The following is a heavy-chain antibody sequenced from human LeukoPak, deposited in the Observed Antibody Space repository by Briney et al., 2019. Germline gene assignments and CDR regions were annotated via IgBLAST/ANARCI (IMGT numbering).Heavy chain of an antibody. Sequence: ASVKVSCKASGYTFSSYDINWVRQATGQGLEWMGWMSPNSGDTGYAKKFQGRVTMTRDTSISTAYMELSSLRSEDTAVYYCARVTYSSAWYAAFDIWGQGTMVTVSS. J-gene: IGHJ3*02. D-gene: IGHD6-19*01. CDR2: MSPNSGDT. CDR1: GYTFSSYD. CDR3: ARVTYSSAWYAAFDI. V-gene: IGHV1-8*01.